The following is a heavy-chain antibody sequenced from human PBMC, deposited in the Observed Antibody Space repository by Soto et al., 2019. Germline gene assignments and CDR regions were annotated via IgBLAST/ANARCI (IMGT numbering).Heavy chain of an antibody. J-gene: IGHJ4*02. D-gene: IGHD3-3*01. Sequence: EVQLVESGGGLVQPGGSLRLSCAASGFTFSDHYMDWVRQAPGKGLEWVGRTRNKANSYTTEYAASVKGRFTISRDDSENSLYLQMNSLKTEDTAVYYCARDTRAGGTFYFDYWGQGTLVTVSS. CDR2: TRNKANSYTT. CDR3: ARDTRAGGTFYFDY. CDR1: GFTFSDHY. V-gene: IGHV3-72*01.